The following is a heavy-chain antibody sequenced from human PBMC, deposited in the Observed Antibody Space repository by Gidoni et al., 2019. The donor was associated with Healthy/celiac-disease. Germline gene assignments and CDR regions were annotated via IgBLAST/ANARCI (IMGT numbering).Heavy chain of an antibody. V-gene: IGHV1-46*01. Sequence: QVQLVHSGAEVKKPGAQVKVSCTASGSSFTSYYMHGVRQAPGQGLEWMGIIKPSGGSASYAQKFQSRVTMTRDTSTSTVYRELGSLRSEDTAVYYCARDRGPTVTTFWVDRWGQGTLVTVSS. CDR3: ARDRGPTVTTFWVDR. CDR2: IKPSGGSA. CDR1: GSSFTSYY. J-gene: IGHJ5*02. D-gene: IGHD4-17*01.